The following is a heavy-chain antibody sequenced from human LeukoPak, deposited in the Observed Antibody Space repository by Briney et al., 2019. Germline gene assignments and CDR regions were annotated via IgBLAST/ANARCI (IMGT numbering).Heavy chain of an antibody. D-gene: IGHD2-21*01. V-gene: IGHV4-30-4*01. Sequence: PSETRPLTCTVSGASISSGDYYWSWIRQPPGKGLEWFGYIYYSGSTSYNPSLKSRVNISVDTSKNQFSLKLSSVTAADTAVYYCARGSETRRPPSHIWGQGTLVTVSS. J-gene: IGHJ4*02. CDR3: ARGSETRRPPSHI. CDR2: IYYSGST. CDR1: GASISSGDYY.